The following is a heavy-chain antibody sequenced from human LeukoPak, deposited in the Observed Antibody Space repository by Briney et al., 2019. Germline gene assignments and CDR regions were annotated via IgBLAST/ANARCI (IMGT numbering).Heavy chain of an antibody. CDR2: ISGSGGST. V-gene: IGHV3-23*01. CDR1: GFTFSSYA. D-gene: IGHD6-13*01. J-gene: IGHJ4*02. CDR3: AKGGYSSSWYVQVSPYYFDY. Sequence: QTGGSLRLSCAASGFTFSSYAMSWVRQAPGKGLEWVSAISGSGGSTYYADSVKGRFTISRDNSKNTLYLQMNSLRAEDTAVYYCAKGGYSSSWYVQVSPYYFDYWGQGTLVTVSS.